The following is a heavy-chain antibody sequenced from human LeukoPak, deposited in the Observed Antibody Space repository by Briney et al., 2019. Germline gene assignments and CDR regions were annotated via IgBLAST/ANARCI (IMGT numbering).Heavy chain of an antibody. D-gene: IGHD2-15*01. CDR1: GGSINSSNYY. V-gene: IGHV4-39*07. J-gene: IGHJ5*02. Sequence: PSETLSLTCTVSGGSINSSNYYWGWIRQPPGKGLEWIGSIYYNGGTSYNPSLKSRVTISVDTSKNQFSLKLSSVTAADTAVYYCARAVPSTYCSGGSCYPGWFDPWGQGTLVAVSS. CDR3: ARAVPSTYCSGGSCYPGWFDP. CDR2: IYYNGGT.